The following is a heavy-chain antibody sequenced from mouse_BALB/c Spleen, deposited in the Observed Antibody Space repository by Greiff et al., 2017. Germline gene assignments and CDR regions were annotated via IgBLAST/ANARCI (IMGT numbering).Heavy chain of an antibody. CDR3: ARWGLLLPSWDY. D-gene: IGHD2-3*01. CDR1: GFTFSSFG. Sequence: EVMLVESGGGLVQPGGSRKLSCAASGFTFSSFGMHWVRQAPEKGLEWVAYISSGSSTIYYADTVKGRFTISRDNPKNTLFLQMTSLRSEDTAMYYCARWGLLLPSWDYWGQGTSVTVSS. V-gene: IGHV5-17*02. J-gene: IGHJ4*01. CDR2: ISSGSSTI.